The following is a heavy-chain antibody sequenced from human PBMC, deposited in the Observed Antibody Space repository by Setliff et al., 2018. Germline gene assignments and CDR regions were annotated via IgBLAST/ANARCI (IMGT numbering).Heavy chain of an antibody. Sequence: SETLSLTCDVSNFSISSGYYWGWVRQPPGKGLEWIATIYYGGGTYYNPSLKSRVTISLDMSKNQFSLRLNSLTAADTAVYFCARHRRPDYGDFISWYFDLWGRGTLVT. V-gene: IGHV4-38-2*01. CDR1: NFSISSGYY. CDR2: IYYGGGT. J-gene: IGHJ2*01. D-gene: IGHD4-17*01. CDR3: ARHRRPDYGDFISWYFDL.